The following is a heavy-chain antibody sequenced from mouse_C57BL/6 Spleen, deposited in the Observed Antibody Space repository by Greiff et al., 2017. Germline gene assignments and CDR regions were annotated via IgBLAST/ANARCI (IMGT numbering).Heavy chain of an antibody. CDR2: ISDGGSYT. D-gene: IGHD1-1*01. J-gene: IGHJ4*01. V-gene: IGHV5-4*03. CDR1: GFTFSSYA. Sequence: EVKVVESGGGLVKPGGSLKLSCAASGFTFSSYAMSWVRQTPEKRLEWVATISDGGSYTYYPDNVKGRFTISRDNAKNNLYLQMSHLKSEDTAMYYCARSYYYGSSYPYYAMDYWGQGTSVTVSS. CDR3: ARSYYYGSSYPYYAMDY.